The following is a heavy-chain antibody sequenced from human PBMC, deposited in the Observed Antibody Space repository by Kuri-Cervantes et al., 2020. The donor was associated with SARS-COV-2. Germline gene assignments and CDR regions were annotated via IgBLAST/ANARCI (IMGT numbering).Heavy chain of an antibody. CDR1: GGTFSSYA. CDR3: ASLGDAGDLSPPFDY. Sequence: SVKVSCKASGGTFSSYAISWVRQAPGQGLEWMGGIIPIFGTANYAQKFQGRATITADESTSTAYMELSSLRSEDTAVYYCASLGDAGDLSPPFDYWGQGTLVTVSS. J-gene: IGHJ4*02. CDR2: IIPIFGTA. D-gene: IGHD3-16*01. V-gene: IGHV1-69*13.